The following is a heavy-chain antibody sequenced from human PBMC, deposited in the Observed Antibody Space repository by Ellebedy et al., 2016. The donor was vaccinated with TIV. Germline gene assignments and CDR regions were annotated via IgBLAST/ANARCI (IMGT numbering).Heavy chain of an antibody. Sequence: SVKVSCKASGAAFSSHAVSWVRQAPGQGLEWMGGVMPMLRTASYAQKFQGRVTITADELGSTVYMELSSLRSEDAAVYYCARHSGYYWYYFDPWGQGTLVTVSS. CDR1: GAAFSSHA. J-gene: IGHJ4*02. CDR2: VMPMLRTA. V-gene: IGHV1-69*13. CDR3: ARHSGYYWYYFDP. D-gene: IGHD3-22*01.